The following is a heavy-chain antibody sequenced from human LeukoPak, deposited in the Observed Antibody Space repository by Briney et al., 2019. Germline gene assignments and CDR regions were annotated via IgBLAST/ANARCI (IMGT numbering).Heavy chain of an antibody. CDR3: AKGRRFGELHVGEFFDY. CDR2: ISGGGGST. Sequence: GGSLRLSCAASGFTFTSYSMNWVRQAPGKGLEWVSTISGGGGSTYYADSVKGRFTISRDNSKNTLYLQVNSLRAEDTAVYYCAKGRRFGELHVGEFFDYWGQGTLVTVSS. CDR1: GFTFTSYS. J-gene: IGHJ4*02. V-gene: IGHV3-23*01. D-gene: IGHD3-10*01.